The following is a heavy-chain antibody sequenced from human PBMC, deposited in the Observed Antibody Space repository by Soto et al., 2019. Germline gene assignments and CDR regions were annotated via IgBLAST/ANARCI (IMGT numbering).Heavy chain of an antibody. CDR1: GFTFSSYG. V-gene: IGHV3-33*01. CDR2: IWYDGGNK. J-gene: IGHJ4*02. Sequence: QVQLVESGGGVVQPGKSLRLSCAASGFTFSSYGIHWVRQAPGKGREWLGVIWYDGGNKYYADSVKGRFTLSRDNSMNTVLLQISSLRAEDTAVYYCARQMDEIRHCSSTTWPVALDYWGQGSLVTVSS. D-gene: IGHD2-2*01. CDR3: ARQMDEIRHCSSTTWPVALDY.